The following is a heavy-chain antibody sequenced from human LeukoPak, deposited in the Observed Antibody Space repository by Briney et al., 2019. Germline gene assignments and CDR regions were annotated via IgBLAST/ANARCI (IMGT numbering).Heavy chain of an antibody. CDR3: ARSLYYDFWSGSNWFDP. D-gene: IGHD3-3*01. Sequence: PSETLSLTCAVYGGSFSGYYWSWIRQPPGKGLEWIGEINHSGSTNYNPSLKSRVTISVDTSKNQFSLKLSSVTAADTVVYYCARSLYYDFWSGSNWFDPWGQGTLVTVSS. CDR2: INHSGST. V-gene: IGHV4-34*01. J-gene: IGHJ5*02. CDR1: GGSFSGYY.